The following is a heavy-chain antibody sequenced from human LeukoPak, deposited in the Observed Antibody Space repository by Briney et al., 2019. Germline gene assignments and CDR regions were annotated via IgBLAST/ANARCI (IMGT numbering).Heavy chain of an antibody. V-gene: IGHV3-21*01. Sequence: GGSLSLTCAASGFTFSSLSMNWVRQAPGKGLEWVSSISSTSTYIYYPDSLKGRFTISRDNAKNSLYLQMNGLRAEDTAVYYCARDSSGPFDYWGPGALVTVSS. CDR3: ARDSSGPFDY. J-gene: IGHJ4*02. D-gene: IGHD3-22*01. CDR2: ISSTSTYI. CDR1: GFTFSSLS.